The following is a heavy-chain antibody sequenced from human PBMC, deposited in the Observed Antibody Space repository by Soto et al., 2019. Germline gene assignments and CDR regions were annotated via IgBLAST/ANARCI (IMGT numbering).Heavy chain of an antibody. D-gene: IGHD2-15*01. V-gene: IGHV4-31*03. J-gene: IGHJ4*02. Sequence: QVQLQESGPGLVKPSQTLSLTCTVSGGSISSGGYYWSWIRQHPGKGLEWIGYIYYRGSTYYNPALKRRVTISVDTSKNQFSLKLSSVTAADTAVYYCARGGLGYCSGGSCYSGWDYWGQGTLVTVSS. CDR3: ARGGLGYCSGGSCYSGWDY. CDR1: GGSISSGGYY. CDR2: IYYRGST.